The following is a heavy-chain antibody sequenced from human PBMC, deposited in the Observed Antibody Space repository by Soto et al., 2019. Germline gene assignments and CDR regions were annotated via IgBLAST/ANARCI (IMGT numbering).Heavy chain of an antibody. CDR2: INPSSGGT. CDR1: GYTFTTYY. V-gene: IGHV1-46*01. Sequence: SVEVSCKASGYTFTTYYIHWVRQAPGQGLEWMGMINPSSGGTNYAQKFQGRVTMTRDTPTSTVYMELSSLTSDDTAVFYCAKGSALCSSWFLAERLFDPWGQGTLVTVSS. D-gene: IGHD6-13*01. J-gene: IGHJ5*01. CDR3: AKGSALCSSWFLAERLFDP.